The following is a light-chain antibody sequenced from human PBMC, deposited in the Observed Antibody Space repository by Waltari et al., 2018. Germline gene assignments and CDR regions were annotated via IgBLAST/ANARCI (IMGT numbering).Light chain of an antibody. Sequence: DIVMTQSPDSLAVSLVERATINCKTSQRVLYSSNSKNYLAWYQQKPGEPPKMLIYWAATRESGVPDRFSGSGSGTDFTLTISSRQAEDVAVYYCQQYYSTPYTFGQGTKLEIK. J-gene: IGKJ2*01. CDR1: QRVLYSSNSKNY. V-gene: IGKV4-1*01. CDR2: WAA. CDR3: QQYYSTPYT.